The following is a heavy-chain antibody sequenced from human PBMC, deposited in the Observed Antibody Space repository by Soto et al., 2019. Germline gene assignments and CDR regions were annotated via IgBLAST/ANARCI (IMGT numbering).Heavy chain of an antibody. Sequence: HLAQSGPEVKRPGASVKISCKASGFIFTDWFMHWVRQAPGQGPEWMGIINTSGGNSIYSQKFQDRVTMTRDTSTSTLYVELSSLTSADTAVYYCAKEGAIPGEVDGWGQGTLLNVSS. J-gene: IGHJ1*01. CDR1: GFIFTDWF. V-gene: IGHV1-46*01. CDR2: INTSGGNS. CDR3: AKEGAIPGEVDG. D-gene: IGHD2-21*01.